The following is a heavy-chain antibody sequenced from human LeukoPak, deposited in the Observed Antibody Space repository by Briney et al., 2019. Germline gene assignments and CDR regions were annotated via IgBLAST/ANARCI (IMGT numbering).Heavy chain of an antibody. CDR1: GFTFSSYG. CDR3: AKEQLVPAAMDDY. Sequence: GGSLRLSCAASGFTFSSYGMHWVRQAPGKGLEWVAFIRYDGSNKYYADSVKGRFTISRDNSKNTLYLQMNSLRAEDTAVYYCAKEQLVPAAMDDYWGQGTLVTVSS. J-gene: IGHJ4*02. V-gene: IGHV3-30*02. CDR2: IRYDGSNK. D-gene: IGHD2-2*01.